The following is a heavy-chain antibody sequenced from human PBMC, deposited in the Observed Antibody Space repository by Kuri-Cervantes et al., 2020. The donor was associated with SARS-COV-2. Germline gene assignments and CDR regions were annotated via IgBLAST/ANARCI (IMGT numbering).Heavy chain of an antibody. CDR3: ARGQYQLLFPDY. CDR2: INHSGST. Sequence: SQTLSLTCAVYGGSFSGYYWSWIRQPPGKGLEWIGEINHSGSTNYNPSLKSRVTISVDTSKNQFSLKLSSVTAADTAVYYCARGQYQLLFPDYWGQGTLVTVSS. J-gene: IGHJ4*02. D-gene: IGHD2-2*01. V-gene: IGHV4-34*01. CDR1: GGSFSGYY.